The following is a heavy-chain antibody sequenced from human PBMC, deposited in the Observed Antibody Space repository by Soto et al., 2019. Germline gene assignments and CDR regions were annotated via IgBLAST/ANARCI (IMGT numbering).Heavy chain of an antibody. V-gene: IGHV1-69*08. J-gene: IGHJ4*02. CDR3: ARDPKGGAPPY. CDR1: GGTFSSYT. Sequence: QVQLVQSGAEVKKPGSSVKVSCKASGGTFSSYTISWVRQAPGQGLEWMGRIIPILGIANYAQKFQGRVSITADKSPSTAYMELSSLRSEDTAVDYCARDPKGGAPPYWGQGTLVTVST. CDR2: IIPILGIA. D-gene: IGHD3-16*01.